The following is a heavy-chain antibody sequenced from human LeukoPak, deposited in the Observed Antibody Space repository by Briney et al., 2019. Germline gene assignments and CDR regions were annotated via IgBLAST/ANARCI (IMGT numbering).Heavy chain of an antibody. CDR3: ARNGAYSQDN. J-gene: IGHJ4*02. D-gene: IGHD2-8*01. CDR2: IHHSGST. CDR1: VGSINSYY. Sequence: SETLSLTCTVSVGSINSYYWSWIRQPPGKGLEWIGEIHHSGSTNYNPSLKSRVTISIDKSQNQFSLKLSSVTAADTAVYYCARNGAYSQDNWGQGTLVTVSS. V-gene: IGHV4-59*08.